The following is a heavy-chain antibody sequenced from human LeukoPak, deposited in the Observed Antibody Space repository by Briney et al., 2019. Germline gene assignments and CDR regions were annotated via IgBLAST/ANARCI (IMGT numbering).Heavy chain of an antibody. Sequence: QPGGSLRLSCAASGFTFSSYAMSWVRQAPGKGLEWVSAISGSGISTYYADSVKGRFTISRDNARNSLYLQMNSLRAEDTAVYYCASQGSGYDSPIDHWGQGTLVTVSS. J-gene: IGHJ4*02. V-gene: IGHV3-23*01. CDR1: GFTFSSYA. CDR2: ISGSGIST. D-gene: IGHD5-12*01. CDR3: ASQGSGYDSPIDH.